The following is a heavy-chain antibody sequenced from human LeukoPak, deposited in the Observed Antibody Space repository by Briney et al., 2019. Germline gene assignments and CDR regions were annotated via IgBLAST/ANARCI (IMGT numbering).Heavy chain of an antibody. D-gene: IGHD4-17*01. CDR2: IIPIFGTA. CDR1: GGTSSSYA. J-gene: IGHJ4*02. Sequence: GASVKVSCKASGGTSSSYAISWVRQAPGQGLEWMGGIIPIFGTANYAQKFQGRVTITADESTSTAYMELSSLRSEDTAVYYCARGGDDYGDYGFDYWGQGTLVTVSS. CDR3: ARGGDDYGDYGFDY. V-gene: IGHV1-69*13.